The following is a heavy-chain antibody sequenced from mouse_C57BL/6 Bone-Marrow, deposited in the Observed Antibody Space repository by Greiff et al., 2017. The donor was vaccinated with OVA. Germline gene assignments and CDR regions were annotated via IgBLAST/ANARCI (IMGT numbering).Heavy chain of an antibody. V-gene: IGHV5-4*01. CDR3: ARDPYYGSSPFDY. Sequence: EVKLQESGGGLVKPGGSLKLSCAASGFTFSSYAMSWVRQTPEKRLEWVATISDGGSYTYYPDNVKGRFTISRDNAKNNLYLQMSHLKSEDTAMYYCARDPYYGSSPFDYWGQGTTLTVSS. J-gene: IGHJ2*01. D-gene: IGHD1-1*01. CDR2: ISDGGSYT. CDR1: GFTFSSYA.